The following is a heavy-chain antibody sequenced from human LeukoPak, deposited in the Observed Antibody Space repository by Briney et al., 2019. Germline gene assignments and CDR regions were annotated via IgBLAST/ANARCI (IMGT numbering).Heavy chain of an antibody. CDR3: ARGYTRGWYHDY. J-gene: IGHJ4*02. Sequence: GASVKVSCKASGYPFTSYAIHWVRQAPGQRLEWLGWIHASDDTTKYSQNFQGRVTMTRDTFASTVYMELSSLRSEDTAVFYCARGYTRGWYHDYWGQGTLVTVSS. CDR1: GYPFTSYA. CDR2: IHASDDTT. V-gene: IGHV1-3*01. D-gene: IGHD6-19*01.